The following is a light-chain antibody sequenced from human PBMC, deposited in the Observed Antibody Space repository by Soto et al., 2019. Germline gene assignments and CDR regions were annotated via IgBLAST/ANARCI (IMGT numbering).Light chain of an antibody. J-gene: IGKJ1*01. CDR1: QSVSSNY. CDR2: GIS. Sequence: EVVLTQSPGTLSLSPGERATLSCRASQSVSSNYFAWYQQKPGQAPTLLIYGISSRATGIPDRFSGSGSGTDFTLTISRLEPEDFAVYYCEQYGSSPRTFXQGTKVDIK. CDR3: EQYGSSPRT. V-gene: IGKV3-20*01.